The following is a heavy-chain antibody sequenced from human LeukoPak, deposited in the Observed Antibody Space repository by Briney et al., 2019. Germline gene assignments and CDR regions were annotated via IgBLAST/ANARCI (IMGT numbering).Heavy chain of an antibody. CDR2: ITGGGST. Sequence: QPGGSLRLSCAASGFTFSSYAMSWVRQAPGKGLEWVSAITGGGSTYYADSVKGRFTISRDNSKNTLSLQTSSLRAEDTAIYYCAKPYGGNLADGFDIWGQGTMVTVSS. CDR1: GFTFSSYA. D-gene: IGHD4-23*01. V-gene: IGHV3-23*01. CDR3: AKPYGGNLADGFDI. J-gene: IGHJ3*02.